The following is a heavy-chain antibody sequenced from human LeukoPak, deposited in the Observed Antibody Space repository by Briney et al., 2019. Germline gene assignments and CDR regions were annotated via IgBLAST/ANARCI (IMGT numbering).Heavy chain of an antibody. CDR1: GFTFSNAW. CDR3: TTAPRGYCSGGSCSYAFDI. CDR2: IKSKTDGGTT. V-gene: IGHV3-15*01. Sequence: GGSLRLSCAASGFTFSNAWMSWVRQAPGKGLEWVGRIKSKTDGGTTDYAAPVKGRFTISRDDSKNTLYLQMNSLKTEDTAVYYCTTAPRGYCSGGSCSYAFDIWGQGTMVTVSS. J-gene: IGHJ3*02. D-gene: IGHD2-15*01.